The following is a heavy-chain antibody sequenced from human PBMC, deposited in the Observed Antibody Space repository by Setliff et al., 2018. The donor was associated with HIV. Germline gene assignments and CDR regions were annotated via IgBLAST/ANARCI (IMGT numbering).Heavy chain of an antibody. CDR1: GGSISSYY. CDR3: ARGARDGYNYGGYYYYYYYMDV. D-gene: IGHD5-12*01. V-gene: IGHV4-4*08. CDR2: IYTSGST. Sequence: PSETLSLTCTVSGGSISSYYWSWIRQPPGKGLEWIGYIYTSGSTNYNPSLKSRVTISVDTSKNQFSLKLSSVTAADPAVYYCARGARDGYNYGGYYYYYYYMDVWGKGTTVTVSS. J-gene: IGHJ6*03.